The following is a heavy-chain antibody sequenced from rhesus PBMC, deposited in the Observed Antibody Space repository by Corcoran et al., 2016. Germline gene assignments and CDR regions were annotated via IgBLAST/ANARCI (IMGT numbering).Heavy chain of an antibody. CDR2: ITYRGSP. J-gene: IGHJ4*01. D-gene: IGHD3-3*01. Sequence: QVQLQQWGEGLVKPSETLSLTCAVSGGSISSGYYYWSWIRQPPGKALEWIGYITYRGSPSYNPSLKSRVTISRDTSKNQFSLKLSSVTAADTAVYYCARDQVDFWTGYYGFDYWGQGVLVTVSS. V-gene: IGHV4-122*02. CDR3: ARDQVDFWTGYYGFDY. CDR1: GGSISSGYYY.